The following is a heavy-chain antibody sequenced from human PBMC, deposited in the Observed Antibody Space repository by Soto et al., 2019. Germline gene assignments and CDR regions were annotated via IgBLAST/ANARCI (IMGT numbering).Heavy chain of an antibody. CDR1: GYTFTSYG. J-gene: IGHJ6*02. D-gene: IGHD2-15*01. V-gene: IGHV1-18*01. Sequence: ASVKVSCKASGYTFTSYGISWVRQAPGQGLEWMGWISAYNGNTNYAQKLQGRVTMTTDTSTSTAYMELRSLRSDDTAVYYCARESSCSGGSCYYYYYGMDVWGQGTTVTVSS. CDR2: ISAYNGNT. CDR3: ARESSCSGGSCYYYYYGMDV.